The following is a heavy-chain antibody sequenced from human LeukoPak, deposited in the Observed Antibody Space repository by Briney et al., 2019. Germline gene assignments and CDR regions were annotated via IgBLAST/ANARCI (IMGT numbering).Heavy chain of an antibody. V-gene: IGHV4-39*01. CDR1: GGSVSSRTYY. D-gene: IGHD3-22*01. Sequence: SETLSLTCSVSGGSVSSRTYYWGWIRQSPGKGLEWIGSIYYRGGTYYNPSLNSRVTLSVDTSKNQFSLRLSSVTAADTAVYYCASPEYYFDNSGYYHGTYSYYSGMDVWGQGTTVTISS. J-gene: IGHJ6*02. CDR2: IYYRGGT. CDR3: ASPEYYFDNSGYYHGTYSYYSGMDV.